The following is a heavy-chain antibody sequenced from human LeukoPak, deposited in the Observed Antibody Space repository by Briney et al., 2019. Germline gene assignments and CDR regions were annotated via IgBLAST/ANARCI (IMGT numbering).Heavy chain of an antibody. J-gene: IGHJ4*02. D-gene: IGHD6-19*01. CDR3: ACSGPYSNGGVMNDY. Sequence: GGSLRLSCAASGFTVSSKYMSWVRQAPGRGLEWVSVIYSGGGTSYADSVKGRFTISRDTSKNTLYRQMNSLRADDTAVYYCACSGPYSNGGVMNDYWGQGTLVTVSS. CDR1: GFTVSSKY. CDR2: IYSGGGT. V-gene: IGHV3-66*01.